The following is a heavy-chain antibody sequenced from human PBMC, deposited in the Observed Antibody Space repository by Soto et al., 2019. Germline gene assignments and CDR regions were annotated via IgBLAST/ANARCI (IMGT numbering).Heavy chain of an antibody. V-gene: IGHV3-9*01. CDR2: ISANGGFD. J-gene: IGHJ4*02. Sequence: EVQLVESGGGLVEPGRSLRLSCVASGFNFDDHAMNWVRLAPGKGLEWVSGISANGGFDGYANSVKGRFTISRDNAKNSLFLQMTSLRREDTVVYYCTRDIFRTITTVDYWGQGTLVTVSS. CDR3: TRDIFRTITTVDY. D-gene: IGHD2-21*01. CDR1: GFNFDDHA.